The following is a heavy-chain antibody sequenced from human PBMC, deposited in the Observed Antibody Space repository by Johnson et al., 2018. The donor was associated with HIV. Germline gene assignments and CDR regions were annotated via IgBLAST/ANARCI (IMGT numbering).Heavy chain of an antibody. J-gene: IGHJ3*02. CDR2: ISYDGSNK. D-gene: IGHD7-27*01. CDR3: ARETGDDAFDI. V-gene: IGHV3-30*04. Sequence: VQLVESGGGVVRPGGSLRLSCAASGFTFSSYAMHWVRQAPGKGLEWVAVISYDGSNKYYADSVKGRFTISRDNSKNTLYLQMNSLRAEDTAVYYCARETGDDAFDIWGQGTMVTVSS. CDR1: GFTFSSYA.